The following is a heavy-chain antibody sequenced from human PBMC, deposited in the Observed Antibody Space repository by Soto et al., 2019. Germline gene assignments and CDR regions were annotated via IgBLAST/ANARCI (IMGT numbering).Heavy chain of an antibody. J-gene: IGHJ5*02. CDR2: ISAYNGNT. CDR3: GRDLRRYYYDSRVGFAP. CDR1: GYTFTSYG. Sequence: ASVKVSCKASGYTFTSYGISWVRQAPGQGLEWMGWISAYNGNTNYAQKLQGRVTMTTDTSTSTAYMELRSLRSDDTAVYYCGRDLRRYYYDSRVGFAPWGQGTLVTVSS. D-gene: IGHD3-22*01. V-gene: IGHV1-18*01.